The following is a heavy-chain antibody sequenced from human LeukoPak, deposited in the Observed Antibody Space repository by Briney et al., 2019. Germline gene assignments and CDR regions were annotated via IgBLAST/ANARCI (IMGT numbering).Heavy chain of an antibody. Sequence: SETLSLTCTVSGGSISSYYWTWIRQPPGKGLEWIGNIYHSGSTNNNPSLKSRVTILVDTSKNQFSLKLSSVTAADTAVYYCARASWGYDFWSGYSSMDVWGKGTTVTVSS. D-gene: IGHD3-3*01. CDR1: GGSISSYY. CDR2: IYHSGST. J-gene: IGHJ6*03. V-gene: IGHV4-59*12. CDR3: ARASWGYDFWSGYSSMDV.